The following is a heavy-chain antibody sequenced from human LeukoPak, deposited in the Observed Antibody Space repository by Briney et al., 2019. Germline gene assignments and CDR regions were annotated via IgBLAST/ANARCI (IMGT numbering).Heavy chain of an antibody. J-gene: IGHJ6*03. CDR1: GFTFSSYS. CDR2: ISSSSSTI. V-gene: IGHV3-48*01. CDR3: ARDNIRGYYYMDV. Sequence: QPGGSLRLSCAASGFTFSSYSMNWVRQAPGKGLEWVSYISSSSSTIYYADSVKGRFTISRDNAKNSLYLQMNSLRAEDTAVYYCARDNIRGYYYMDVWGKGTTVTVSS.